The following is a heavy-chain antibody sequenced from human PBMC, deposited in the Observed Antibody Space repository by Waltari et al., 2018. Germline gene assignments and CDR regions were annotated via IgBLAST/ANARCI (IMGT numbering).Heavy chain of an antibody. CDR1: GFTFSRYW. CDR2: INSDGSTT. Sequence: EVQLVESGGGLVQPGGSLGLSCVTSGFTFSRYWMHWVRQVPGKGLLWVSRINSDGSTTSYADSVKGRFTISRDNAKNTLYLQMNSLRADDTSVYYCARAQLTMARNLDLWGRGTLVTVSS. D-gene: IGHD3-10*01. CDR3: ARAQLTMARNLDL. J-gene: IGHJ2*01. V-gene: IGHV3-74*01.